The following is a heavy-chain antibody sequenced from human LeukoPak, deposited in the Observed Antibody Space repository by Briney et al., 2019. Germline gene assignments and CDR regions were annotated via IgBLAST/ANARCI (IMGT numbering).Heavy chain of an antibody. CDR1: GGSISSTSYY. CDR2: MYYSGST. J-gene: IGHJ4*02. CDR3: ASERVVVSATSFDY. D-gene: IGHD2-21*02. V-gene: IGHV4-39*07. Sequence: SETLSLTCTVSGGSISSTSYYWGWIRQAPGKGLEWIGSMYYSGSTYYNPSLKSRVTMSVDTSKNQVSLKLRSVTAADTAVYYCASERVVVSATSFDYWGQGTLVTVSS.